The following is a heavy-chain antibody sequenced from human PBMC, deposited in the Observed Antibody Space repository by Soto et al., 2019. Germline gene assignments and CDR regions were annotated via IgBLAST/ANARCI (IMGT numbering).Heavy chain of an antibody. Sequence: QVQLQQSGPGLVKPSQTLSLTCTVSGGSISYEYYHWTWIRQSPGKGLEWIGYIHYSGSIIYNPSFKSRVTISVDTSKNQFSLQLSSETAADTAVYFCAIEDDGGDRDYYGMDVWGQGTTVTVSS. D-gene: IGHD2-21*02. CDR2: IHYSGSI. CDR3: AIEDDGGDRDYYGMDV. CDR1: GGSISYEYYH. V-gene: IGHV4-30-4*08. J-gene: IGHJ6*02.